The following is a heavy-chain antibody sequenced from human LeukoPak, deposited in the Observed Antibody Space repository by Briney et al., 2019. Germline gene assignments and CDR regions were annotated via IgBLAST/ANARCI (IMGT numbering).Heavy chain of an antibody. CDR2: IYSGGST. CDR3: ARDYGSYYYGMDV. CDR1: GFTVSSNY. J-gene: IGHJ6*02. Sequence: GGSLRLSCAASGFTVSSNYMSWVRQAPGKGLEWVSVIYSGGSTYYADSVKGRFTISRDNSKNTLYLQMNSLRAEDTAVYYCARDYGSYYYGMDVWGQGTTVTVSS. D-gene: IGHD1-1*01. V-gene: IGHV3-53*01.